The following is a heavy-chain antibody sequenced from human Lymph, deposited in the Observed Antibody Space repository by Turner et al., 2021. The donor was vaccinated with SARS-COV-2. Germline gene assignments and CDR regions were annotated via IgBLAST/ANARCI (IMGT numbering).Heavy chain of an antibody. J-gene: IGHJ6*02. D-gene: IGHD2-15*01. Sequence: QVQLVQSGAEVKKPGSSVKVSCKASGGTFSSSAISWVRQAPGQGLEWMGVIIPMSGKKNYTQKFQGSVTITAAKTPNTAYMGVRSLRSEGTAVSYWAGIVAPGMGGGVYYYYYGMDVWGQGTTVTVSS. CDR1: GGTFSSSA. V-gene: IGHV1-69*10. CDR2: IIPMSGKK. CDR3: AGIVAPGMGGGVYYYYYGMDV.